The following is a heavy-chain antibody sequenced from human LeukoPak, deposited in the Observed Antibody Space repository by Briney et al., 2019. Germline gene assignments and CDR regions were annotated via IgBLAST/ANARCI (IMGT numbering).Heavy chain of an antibody. CDR1: GYTFTSYD. CDR3: ARDRGDYYYMDV. J-gene: IGHJ6*03. Sequence: ASVKVSCKASGYTFTSYDINWVRQATGQGLEWMGWMNPNSGNTGYAQKFQGRVTMTTDTSTSTAYMELRSLRSDDTAVYYCARDRGDYYYMDVWGKGTTVTISS. CDR2: MNPNSGNT. V-gene: IGHV1-8*01.